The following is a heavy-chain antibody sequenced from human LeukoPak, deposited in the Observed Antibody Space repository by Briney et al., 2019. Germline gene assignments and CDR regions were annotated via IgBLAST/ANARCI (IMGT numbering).Heavy chain of an antibody. V-gene: IGHV3-23*01. CDR3: ARCTASCYANAFDV. D-gene: IGHD2-2*01. CDR2: IIGGDAT. CDR1: GFSFNNNA. Sequence: GGALRLSCAASGFSFNNNAMSWVRQAPGKGLEWVSAIIGGDATEYADSVKGRFTISRDNSKKTLYLQMNSLRPEDTAVYYCARCTASCYANAFDVWGQGTLLTVSS. J-gene: IGHJ3*01.